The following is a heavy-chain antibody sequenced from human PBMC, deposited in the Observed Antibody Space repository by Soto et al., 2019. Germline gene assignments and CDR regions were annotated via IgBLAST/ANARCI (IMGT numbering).Heavy chain of an antibody. J-gene: IGHJ4*02. Sequence: QVQLQQWGAGLLKPSETLSLTCAVYGGSFSGYYWSWIRQPPGKGLEWIGEINHSGSTNYNPSRKSRVTISVDTSKNQFTRKLSSVTAADTAVYYCARASKGSWSFGGFDYWGQGTLVTVSS. CDR3: ARASKGSWSFGGFDY. D-gene: IGHD6-13*01. CDR1: GGSFSGYY. CDR2: INHSGST. V-gene: IGHV4-34*01.